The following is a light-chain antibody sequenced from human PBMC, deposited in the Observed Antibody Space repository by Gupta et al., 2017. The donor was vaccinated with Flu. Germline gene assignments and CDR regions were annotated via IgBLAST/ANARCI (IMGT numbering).Light chain of an antibody. J-gene: IGKJ4*01. CDR3: QQYYSYPFS. V-gene: IGKV1-8*01. CDR2: GAS. CDR1: QDIRRY. Sequence: GDRVTITCRASQDIRRYLAWYQQKPGQAPKLLIYGASTLQSGAPSRFSGSGSGTDFTLTVTYLQSEDFATYYCQQYYSYPFSFGGGTMVEV.